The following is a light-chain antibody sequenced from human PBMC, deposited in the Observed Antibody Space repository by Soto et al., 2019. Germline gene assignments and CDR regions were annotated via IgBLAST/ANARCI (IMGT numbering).Light chain of an antibody. V-gene: IGLV2-8*01. Sequence: QLVLTQPPSASGSPGQSVTISCTGTSSDVGGYNCVSWYQQHPGKAPKLMIYEVTKRPSGVPDRFSGSKSDNTASLTVSGLQAEDEADYYCSSYAGSNTVIFGGGTKLTVL. CDR2: EVT. CDR1: SSDVGGYNC. J-gene: IGLJ2*01. CDR3: SSYAGSNTVI.